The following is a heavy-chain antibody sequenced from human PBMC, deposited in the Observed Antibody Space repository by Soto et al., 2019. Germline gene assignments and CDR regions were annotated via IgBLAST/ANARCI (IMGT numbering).Heavy chain of an antibody. Sequence: SETLSLTCTVSGGSMSSYYWGWSRQPPGKGLEWIGYIYYSGSTSYNPSLKSRLSISLETSKKQFSLRMTSVTAADTAVYYCARHGMDYYDSSGYYYSPYYFDYWGQGTLVTVSS. D-gene: IGHD3-22*01. V-gene: IGHV4-59*08. CDR2: IYYSGST. J-gene: IGHJ4*02. CDR1: GGSMSSYY. CDR3: ARHGMDYYDSSGYYYSPYYFDY.